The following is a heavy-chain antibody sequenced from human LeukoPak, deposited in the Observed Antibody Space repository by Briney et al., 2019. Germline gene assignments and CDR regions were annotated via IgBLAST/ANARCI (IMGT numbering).Heavy chain of an antibody. Sequence: PSETLSLTCAVYGGSFSGYYWSWIRQPPGKGLEWIGEINHSGSTNYNPSLKSRVTISVDTSKNQFSLKLSSVTAADTAVYYCARGCSTSCYDAFDIWGQGTMVTVSS. CDR3: ARGCSTSCYDAFDI. CDR2: INHSGST. D-gene: IGHD2-2*01. J-gene: IGHJ3*02. CDR1: GGSFSGYY. V-gene: IGHV4-34*01.